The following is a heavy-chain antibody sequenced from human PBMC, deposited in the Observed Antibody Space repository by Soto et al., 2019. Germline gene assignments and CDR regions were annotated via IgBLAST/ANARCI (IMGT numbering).Heavy chain of an antibody. V-gene: IGHV4-59*01. J-gene: IGHJ5*02. CDR1: GASISGYY. CDR3: ARGSPNYYDSGAYWANWFDP. CDR2: IYYSESI. D-gene: IGHD3-22*01. Sequence: KTSETLSLTCTVSGASISGYYWSWIRQPPGKGLEWIGYIYYSESINYNPSLKSRGTISVDTSKNQLSLKLSSVTAADTAVYYCARGSPNYYDSGAYWANWFDPWGQGTLVTVSS.